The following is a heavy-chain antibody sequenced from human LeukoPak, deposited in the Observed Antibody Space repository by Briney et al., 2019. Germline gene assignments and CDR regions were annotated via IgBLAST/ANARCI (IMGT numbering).Heavy chain of an antibody. V-gene: IGHV3-48*03. Sequence: RPGGSLRLSCAASGFTFSSYEMNWVRQAPGKGLEWVSYISSSGSTIYYADSVKGRFTISRDNAKNSLYLQMNSLRAEDTAVYYCARDGPGSQTPDYWGQGTLVTVSS. CDR3: ARDGPGSQTPDY. CDR2: ISSSGSTI. J-gene: IGHJ4*02. D-gene: IGHD3-10*01. CDR1: GFTFSSYE.